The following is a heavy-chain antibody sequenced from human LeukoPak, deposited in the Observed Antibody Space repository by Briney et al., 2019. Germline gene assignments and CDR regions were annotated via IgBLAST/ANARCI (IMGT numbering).Heavy chain of an antibody. CDR1: GYTFTSYY. CDR3: AKDLKGALYYDSSGYPFDY. Sequence: GASVKVSCKASGYTFTSYYMHWVRQAPGKGLEWVAVISYDGSNKYYADSVKGRFTISRDNSKNTLYLQMNSLRAEDTAVYYCAKDLKGALYYDSSGYPFDYWGQGTLVTVSS. J-gene: IGHJ4*02. CDR2: ISYDGSNK. V-gene: IGHV3-30*18. D-gene: IGHD3-22*01.